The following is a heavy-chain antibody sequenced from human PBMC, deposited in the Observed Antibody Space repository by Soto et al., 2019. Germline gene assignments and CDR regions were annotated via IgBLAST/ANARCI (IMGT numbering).Heavy chain of an antibody. CDR1: GFTFSYYY. J-gene: IGHJ1*01. CDR2: ISSSGSTI. V-gene: IGHV3-11*04. Sequence: GGSLRLSCAASGFTFSYYYMSWIRQAPGKGLKWVSYISSSGSTIYYADSVKGRFTISRDNAKNSLYLQMNSLRAEDTAVYYCARVYYDSSGYYYVGSWGYFQHGGKGTLVTAPQ. D-gene: IGHD3-22*01. CDR3: ARVYYDSSGYYYVGSWGYFQH.